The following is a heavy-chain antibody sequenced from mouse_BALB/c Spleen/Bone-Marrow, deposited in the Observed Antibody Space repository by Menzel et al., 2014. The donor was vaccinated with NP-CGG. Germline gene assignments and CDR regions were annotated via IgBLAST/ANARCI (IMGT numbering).Heavy chain of an antibody. J-gene: IGHJ4*01. CDR2: ISIYKGKS. Sequence: QLVESGPDVVKPGVSVKISCRGCVYTFSDDAMHWVKLSHAKSLEWIGVISIYKGKSNYYLKFKGKATMTVDKSTSTAYMELDRLTSEDSAIYYCAREVRAPWYAMDYLGQGTSVTVSS. CDR1: VYTFSDDA. V-gene: IGHV1-67*01. CDR3: AREVRAPWYAMDY. D-gene: IGHD1-1*01.